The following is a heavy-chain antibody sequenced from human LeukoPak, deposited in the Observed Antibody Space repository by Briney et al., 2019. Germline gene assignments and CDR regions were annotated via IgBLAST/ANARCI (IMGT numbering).Heavy chain of an antibody. CDR2: IYYSGST. Sequence: SETLSLTCTVSGGSISSYYWSWIRQPPGKGLEWIGYIYYSGSTNYNPSLKSRVTISVDTSKNQFSLKLSSVTAADTAVYYCARAIAAIDYWGQGTLVTVSS. D-gene: IGHD6-6*01. CDR3: ARAIAAIDY. V-gene: IGHV4-59*01. J-gene: IGHJ4*02. CDR1: GGSISSYY.